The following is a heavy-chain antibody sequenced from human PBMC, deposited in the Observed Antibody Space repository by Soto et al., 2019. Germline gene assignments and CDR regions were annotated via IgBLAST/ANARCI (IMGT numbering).Heavy chain of an antibody. Sequence: EVQLVESGGGLVQPGRSLRLSCAASGFTFDDYAMQWVRQAPGKGLEWVSGISWNSASIGYADSVKGRFTISRDNAKNSLYLQMNSLRAEDTVLYYCAKTLKEEGYYYYGLDVWGQGTTVTVSS. CDR3: AKTLKEEGYYYYGLDV. CDR2: ISWNSASI. CDR1: GFTFDDYA. V-gene: IGHV3-9*01. J-gene: IGHJ6*02.